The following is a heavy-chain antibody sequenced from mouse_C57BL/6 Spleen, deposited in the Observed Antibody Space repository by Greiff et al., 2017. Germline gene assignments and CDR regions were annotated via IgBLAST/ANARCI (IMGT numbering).Heavy chain of an antibody. D-gene: IGHD3-2*02. J-gene: IGHJ4*01. CDR3: ARWGAAQATDYYAMDY. V-gene: IGHV1-69*01. CDR2: IDPSDSYT. CDR1: GYTFTSYW. Sequence: VQLQQSGAELVMPGASVKLSCKASGYTFTSYWMHWVKQRPGQGLEWIGEIDPSDSYTNYNQKFKGKSTLTVDKSSSTAYMQLSSLTSEDSAVYYCARWGAAQATDYYAMDYWGQGTSVTVSS.